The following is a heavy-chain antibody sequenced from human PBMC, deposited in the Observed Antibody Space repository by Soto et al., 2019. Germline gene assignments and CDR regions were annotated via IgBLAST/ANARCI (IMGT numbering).Heavy chain of an antibody. CDR3: VREMYSSGYSPFDP. D-gene: IGHD3-22*01. J-gene: IGHJ5*02. CDR2: IYYSGST. V-gene: IGHV4-59*01. CDR1: GGSLSGYF. Sequence: SETLSLTCTVSGGSLSGYFWSWIRQPPGKGLEWIGYIYYSGSTNYTPSLKSRVTMSVDTSKNQISLKLRSVTAADTAVYYCVREMYSSGYSPFDPWGQGTLVTVSS.